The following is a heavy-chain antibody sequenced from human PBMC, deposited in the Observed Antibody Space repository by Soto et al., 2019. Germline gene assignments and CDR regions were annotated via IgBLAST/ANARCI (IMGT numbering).Heavy chain of an antibody. CDR2: IRSKAYGGAT. CDR1: GFTFGEYD. CDR3: TRKADYYDSSGYYFSKAFAI. J-gene: IGHJ3*02. Sequence: PGGSLRLSCTASGFTFGEYDMSWVRQAPGKGLEWVGFIRSKAYGGATDYAASVRGRFTISRDDSKSIAYLQMNSLKTDDTAVYYCTRKADYYDSSGYYFSKAFAIWGQGTMVTVSS. V-gene: IGHV3-49*04. D-gene: IGHD3-22*01.